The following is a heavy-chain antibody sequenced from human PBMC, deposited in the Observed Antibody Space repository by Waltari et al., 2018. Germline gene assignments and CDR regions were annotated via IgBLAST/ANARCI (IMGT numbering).Heavy chain of an antibody. J-gene: IGHJ4*02. V-gene: IGHV3-48*03. D-gene: IGHD3-10*01. CDR2: ISSSCSTI. CDR1: GFTFSSYE. CDR3: AREGRGSGSYYSDANDY. Sequence: EVQLVESGGGLVQPGGSLRLFCAASGFTFSSYEMHWVRQAPGQGLEWVSYISSSCSTIYYAEARKSRFTISGDNAKTTLCVQMNSLRAEDTAVYYGAREGRGSGSYYSDANDYWGQGTLVTVSS.